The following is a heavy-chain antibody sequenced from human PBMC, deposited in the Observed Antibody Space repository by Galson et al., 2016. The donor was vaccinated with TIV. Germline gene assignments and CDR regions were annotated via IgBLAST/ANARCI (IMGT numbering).Heavy chain of an antibody. D-gene: IGHD4-11*01. V-gene: IGHV1-69*06. CDR2: IIPMIGTP. CDR3: ARVVLAYSNYDGYYHGMDV. J-gene: IGHJ6*02. Sequence: SVKVSCKASGDTFNSYGIAWVRQAPGQGLEWMGGIIPMIGTPKYAQKFQGRVTITADKSTSTAYMELSSLRSEDTARYYCARVVLAYSNYDGYYHGMDVWGQGTTVTLAS. CDR1: GDTFNSYG.